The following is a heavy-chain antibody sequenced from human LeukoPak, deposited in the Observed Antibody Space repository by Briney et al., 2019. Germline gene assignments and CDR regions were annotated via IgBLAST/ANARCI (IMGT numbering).Heavy chain of an antibody. Sequence: PGGSLRLSCAASGFTFSNYAMHWVRQAPGKGLEWVAVISSDGSKTYYADSVKGRFTISRDNSKKTLYVQMNSLRAEDTAVYYCAKEALRWLQLPWYFDLWGRGTLVTVS. CDR2: ISSDGSKT. CDR3: AKEALRWLQLPWYFDL. D-gene: IGHD5-24*01. CDR1: GFTFSNYA. J-gene: IGHJ2*01. V-gene: IGHV3-30*18.